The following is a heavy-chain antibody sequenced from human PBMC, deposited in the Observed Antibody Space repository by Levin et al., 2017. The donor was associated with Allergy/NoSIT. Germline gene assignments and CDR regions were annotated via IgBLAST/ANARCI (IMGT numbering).Heavy chain of an antibody. J-gene: IGHJ4*02. CDR3: AKDYYDFWSGYYGGGAAFDY. CDR1: GFTFDDYA. V-gene: IGHV3-9*01. D-gene: IGHD3-3*01. CDR2: ISWNSGSI. Sequence: SLKISCAASGFTFDDYAMHWVRQAPGKGLEWVSGISWNSGSIGYADSVKGRFTISRDNAKNSLYLQMNSLRAEDTALYYCAKDYYDFWSGYYGGGAAFDYWGQGTLVTVSS.